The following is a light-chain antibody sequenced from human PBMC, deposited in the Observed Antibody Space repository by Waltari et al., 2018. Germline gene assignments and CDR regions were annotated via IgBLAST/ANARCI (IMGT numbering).Light chain of an antibody. J-gene: IGKJ1*01. CDR1: KSISKY. CDR3: QNHERLPAT. CDR2: AAS. V-gene: IGKV3-20*01. Sequence: VLTQSPGPLSLSPGETATLSCRASKSISKYLVWYQQRPGHAPRLLIYAASTRATGVPDRFSGSGYGTDFTLTISRLEPEDFAVYYCQNHERLPATLGQGTKVEIK.